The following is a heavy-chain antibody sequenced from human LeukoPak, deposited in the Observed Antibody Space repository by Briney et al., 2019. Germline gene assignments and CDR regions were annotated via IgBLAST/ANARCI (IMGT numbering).Heavy chain of an antibody. J-gene: IGHJ6*03. V-gene: IGHV5-51*01. CDR1: GYSFTSYW. D-gene: IGHD6-19*01. Sequence: KGGESLKISCKGSGYSFTSYWIGWVRQMPGKGLEWMGIIYPGDSDTRYSPSFQGQVTISADKSISTAYLQWSSLKASDTAMYYCARRGGSGWVRDYYYYMDVWGKGTTVTVSS. CDR2: IYPGDSDT. CDR3: ARRGGSGWVRDYYYYMDV.